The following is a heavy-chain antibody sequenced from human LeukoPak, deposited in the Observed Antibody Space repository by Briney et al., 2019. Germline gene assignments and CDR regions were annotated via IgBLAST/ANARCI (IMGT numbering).Heavy chain of an antibody. V-gene: IGHV3-23*01. CDR2: ISGSGNNT. Sequence: GGSLRLSCAASGLTFRSHAMTWVRQAPGKGLEWVSVISGSGNNTYYADSVKGRFTISIDNSKNTLYLQMNSLRPEDTAVYYCAKGKDVWGSYRTEFDFWGQGTLVAVSS. D-gene: IGHD3-16*02. CDR1: GLTFRSHA. J-gene: IGHJ4*02. CDR3: AKGKDVWGSYRTEFDF.